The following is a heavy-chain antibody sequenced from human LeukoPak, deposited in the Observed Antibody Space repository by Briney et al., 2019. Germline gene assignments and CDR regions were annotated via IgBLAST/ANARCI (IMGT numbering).Heavy chain of an antibody. Sequence: PSETLSLTCTVSGGSISSYYWSWIRQPPGKGLEWIGYIYYSGTTDYNPSLKSRVTISVDTSKNQFSLKLSSVTAADTAVYYCARAGSSWYDQRSHYHYGMDVWGQGTTVTVSS. CDR2: IYYSGTT. CDR3: ARAGSSWYDQRSHYHYGMDV. CDR1: GGSISSYY. D-gene: IGHD6-13*01. J-gene: IGHJ6*02. V-gene: IGHV4-59*01.